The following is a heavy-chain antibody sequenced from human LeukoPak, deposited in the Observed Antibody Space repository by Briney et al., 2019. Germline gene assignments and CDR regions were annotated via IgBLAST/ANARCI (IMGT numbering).Heavy chain of an antibody. Sequence: ASVKVSCKASGYTFTGYYMHWVRQAPGQGLEWMGWINPNGGGTNYAQKFQGRVTMTRDTSISTAYMGLSRLRSDDTAVYYCATSLRATSGAFDIWGQGTMVTVSS. CDR1: GYTFTGYY. D-gene: IGHD1-26*01. CDR2: INPNGGGT. J-gene: IGHJ3*02. CDR3: ATSLRATSGAFDI. V-gene: IGHV1-2*02.